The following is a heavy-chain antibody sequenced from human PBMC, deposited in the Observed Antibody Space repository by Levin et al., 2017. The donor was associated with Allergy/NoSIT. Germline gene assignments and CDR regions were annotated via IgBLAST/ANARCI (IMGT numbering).Heavy chain of an antibody. J-gene: IGHJ4*02. V-gene: IGHV3-23*01. Sequence: GGSLRLSCAASGFTFSRYYMHWVRQAPGKGLEWVSTISSSGDSTYYADSVKGRFTISRDNSKNTLYLQMNSLRAEDTAVYYCAKHRGGFEYWGQGTLVTVSS. CDR3: AKHRGGFEY. CDR2: ISSSGDST. CDR1: GFTFSRYY. D-gene: IGHD1-14*01.